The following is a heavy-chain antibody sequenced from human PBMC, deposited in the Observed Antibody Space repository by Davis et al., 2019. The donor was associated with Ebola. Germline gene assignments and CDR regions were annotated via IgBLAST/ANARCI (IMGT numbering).Heavy chain of an antibody. CDR1: GFTFSGFW. CDR3: ASSVLRFLEWLLSDYYGMDV. J-gene: IGHJ6*04. D-gene: IGHD3-3*01. CDR2: IKQDGSEK. Sequence: GESLKISCAASGFTFSGFWMSWVRQAPGKGLEWVANIKQDGSEKYYVNSVKGRFTISRDNSKNTLYLQMNSLRAEDTAVYYCASSVLRFLEWLLSDYYGMDVWGKGTTVTVSS. V-gene: IGHV3-7*01.